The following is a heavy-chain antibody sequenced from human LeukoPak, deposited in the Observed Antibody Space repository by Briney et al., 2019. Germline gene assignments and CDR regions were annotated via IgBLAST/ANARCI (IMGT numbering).Heavy chain of an antibody. V-gene: IGHV4-39*01. Sequence: SETLSLTCTVSGGSISSSSYYWGWIRQPPGKGLEWIGSIYYSGSTYYNPSLKSRVTISVDTSKNQFSLKLSSVTAADTAVYYCARTRLWPTGTFDYWGQGTLVTVSS. D-gene: IGHD5-18*01. CDR3: ARTRLWPTGTFDY. J-gene: IGHJ4*02. CDR2: IYYSGST. CDR1: GGSISSSSYY.